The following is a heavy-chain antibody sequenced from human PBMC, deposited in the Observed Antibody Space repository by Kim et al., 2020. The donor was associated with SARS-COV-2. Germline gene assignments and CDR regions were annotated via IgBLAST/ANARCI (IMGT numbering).Heavy chain of an antibody. V-gene: IGHV4-4*02. CDR1: GGSISSSNW. D-gene: IGHD6-13*01. J-gene: IGHJ3*02. CDR2: IYHSGST. Sequence: SETLSLTCAVSGGSISSSNWWSWVRQPPGKGLAWIGEIYHSGSTNYNPSLKSRVTISVNEPKNQFSLKLSSVTAADTAVYYCARSYSSNWYAFDIWGQGTMVTVSS. CDR3: ARSYSSNWYAFDI.